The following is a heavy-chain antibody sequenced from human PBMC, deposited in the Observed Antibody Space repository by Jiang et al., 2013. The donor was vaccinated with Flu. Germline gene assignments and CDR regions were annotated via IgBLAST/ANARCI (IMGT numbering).Heavy chain of an antibody. V-gene: IGHV4-34*01. J-gene: IGHJ5*02. CDR3: ARGPEMRTLGVAAHFNWFDP. CDR1: GGAFSGYY. CDR2: INHLGGS. Sequence: LLKPSETLSLTCGVHGGAFSGYYWSWIRIPPGKGLEWIGDINHLGGSNSNPSLKSRVTISVDTSKNQFSLTLTSVTAADTAVYYCARGPEMRTLGVAAHFNWFDPWGQGTLVTVSS. D-gene: IGHD3/OR15-3a*01.